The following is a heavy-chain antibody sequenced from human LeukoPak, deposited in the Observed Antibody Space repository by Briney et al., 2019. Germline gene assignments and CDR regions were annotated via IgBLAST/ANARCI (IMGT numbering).Heavy chain of an antibody. J-gene: IGHJ4*02. CDR1: GGSISSISYY. CDR2: IYSSGST. CDR3: ARQGVVGATGFDY. V-gene: IGHV4-39*01. Sequence: PSETLSLTCSVSGGSISSISYYWGWIRQPPGKGLEWIGNIYSSGSTYNNPSLKSRVIISVDTSKNQFSLKLTSVTAADTAVYYCARQGVVGATGFDYWGQRTLVTVSS. D-gene: IGHD1-26*01.